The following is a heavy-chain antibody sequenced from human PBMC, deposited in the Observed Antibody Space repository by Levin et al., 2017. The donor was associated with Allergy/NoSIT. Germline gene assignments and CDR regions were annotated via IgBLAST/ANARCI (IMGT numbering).Heavy chain of an antibody. J-gene: IGHJ6*03. D-gene: IGHD2-15*01. CDR1: GGSITSSTYY. CDR3: ARLPRPQAAGPYQYHYYYMDV. V-gene: IGHV4-39*01. Sequence: SETLSLTCSVSGGSITSSTYYWGWIRQPPGKGLEWIGSIYYTTSTYYNPSLRGRITVSVDTSKNQFSLKVNSVTAADTAVYYCARLPRPQAAGPYQYHYYYMDVWGKGTTVTVSS. CDR2: IYYTTST.